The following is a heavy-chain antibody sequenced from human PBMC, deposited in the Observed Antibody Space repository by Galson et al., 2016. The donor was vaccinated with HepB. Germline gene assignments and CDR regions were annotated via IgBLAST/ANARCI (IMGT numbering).Heavy chain of an antibody. V-gene: IGHV3-23*01. D-gene: IGHD3-3*01. J-gene: IGHJ5*02. CDR2: ISSSGGSA. CDR1: GFTFRYYP. Sequence: SLRLSCAASGFTFRYYPMNWVRQAPGKGLEWVTDISSSGGSAYYADSVKHRFTISRDNSKNSLYLQMNSLGDDDTAVYYCAKDVGGGLRFSSNDRWGQGTLVTVSS. CDR3: AKDVGGGLRFSSNDR.